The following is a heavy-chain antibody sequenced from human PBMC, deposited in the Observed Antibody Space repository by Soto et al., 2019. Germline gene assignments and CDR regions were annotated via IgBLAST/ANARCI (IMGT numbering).Heavy chain of an antibody. CDR2: INSDGSST. D-gene: IGHD6-13*01. CDR1: GFTFSSYW. J-gene: IGHJ3*02. CDR3: AREGCIAAAGKAPHI. V-gene: IGHV3-74*01. Sequence: EVQLVESGGGLVQPGGSLRLSCAASGFTFSSYWMHWVRQAPGKGLVWVSRINSDGSSTSYADSVKGRFTISRENAKNTLYLQMNSLRAEDTAVYYCAREGCIAAAGKAPHIWGQGTMVTVSS.